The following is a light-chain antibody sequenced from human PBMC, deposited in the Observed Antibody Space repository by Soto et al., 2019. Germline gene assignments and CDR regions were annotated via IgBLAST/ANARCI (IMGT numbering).Light chain of an antibody. Sequence: QSALTQPASVSGSPGQSITISCTGTSSDVGGYNYVSWYQQHPGKAPKLMIYDVSNRPSGVSNRFSGSKSGNTASLTISGLQAEDEAEYYCSSYTSSSTLYVFGTGTKLTFL. V-gene: IGLV2-14*01. CDR1: SSDVGGYNY. CDR2: DVS. J-gene: IGLJ1*01. CDR3: SSYTSSSTLYV.